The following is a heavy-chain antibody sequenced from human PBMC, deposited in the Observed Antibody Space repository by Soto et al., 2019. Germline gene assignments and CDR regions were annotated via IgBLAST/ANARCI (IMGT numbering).Heavy chain of an antibody. CDR2: ISAYNGNT. CDR1: GYTFTSYG. Sequence: VASVKVSCKASGYTFTSYGISWVRQAPGQGLEWMGWISAYNGNTNYAQKLQGRVTMTTDTSTSTAYMELRSLRSDDTAVYYCARGAYYGSGSYYHLDYWGQGTLVTVSS. J-gene: IGHJ4*02. CDR3: ARGAYYGSGSYYHLDY. D-gene: IGHD3-10*01. V-gene: IGHV1-18*01.